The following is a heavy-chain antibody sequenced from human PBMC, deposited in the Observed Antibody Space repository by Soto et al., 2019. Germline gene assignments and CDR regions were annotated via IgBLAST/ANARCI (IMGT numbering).Heavy chain of an antibody. CDR3: ARAGLGYCSGGSCYSSPDAFDI. D-gene: IGHD2-15*01. Sequence: SETLSLTCTVSGDSISSYYWSWFRQPPGKGLEWIGYIYYSGSTNYNPSLKSRVTISVDTSKNQFSLKLSSVTAADTAVYYCARAGLGYCSGGSCYSSPDAFDIWGQGTMVTVSS. J-gene: IGHJ3*02. CDR1: GDSISSYY. CDR2: IYYSGST. V-gene: IGHV4-59*01.